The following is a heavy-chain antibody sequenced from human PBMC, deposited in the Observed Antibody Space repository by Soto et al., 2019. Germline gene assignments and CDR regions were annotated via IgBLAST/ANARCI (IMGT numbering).Heavy chain of an antibody. J-gene: IGHJ3*02. Sequence: QVQLQQWGAGLLKPSETLSLTCAVYGGSFSGYYWSWIRQPPGKGQEWIGEINHSGSTNYNPSLKSRVTISVDTSKNQFSLKLSSVTAADTAVYSCAVRRPPGGAFDIWGQGTMVTVSS. D-gene: IGHD2-15*01. CDR3: AVRRPPGGAFDI. V-gene: IGHV4-34*01. CDR1: GGSFSGYY. CDR2: INHSGST.